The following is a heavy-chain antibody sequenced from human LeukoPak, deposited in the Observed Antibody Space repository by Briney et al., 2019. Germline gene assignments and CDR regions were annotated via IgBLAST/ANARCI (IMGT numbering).Heavy chain of an antibody. CDR3: ARDPNGDYIGAFDM. D-gene: IGHD4-17*01. CDR1: GFTFSAYA. V-gene: IGHV3-23*01. J-gene: IGHJ3*02. CDR2: IRGGGGSA. Sequence: EGSLRLSCTASGFTFSAYAMMWVRQAPGKGPEWVSAIRGGGGSAFYADSVKGRFTISRDNSKYTLFLQMNSLRAEDTAVYYCARDPNGDYIGAFDMWGPGTMVTVSS.